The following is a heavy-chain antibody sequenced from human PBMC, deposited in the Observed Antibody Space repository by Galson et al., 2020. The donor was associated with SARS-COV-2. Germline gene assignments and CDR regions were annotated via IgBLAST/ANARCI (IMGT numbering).Heavy chain of an antibody. CDR3: ARRERRDGYNYVDAFDI. Sequence: GGSLRLSCAASGFTFSDYYMSWIRQAPGKGLEWVSYISSSGSTIYYADSVKGRFTISRDNAKNSLYLQMNSLRAEDTAVYYCARRERRDGYNYVDAFDIWGQGTMVTVSS. CDR1: GFTFSDYY. CDR2: ISSSGSTI. V-gene: IGHV3-11*01. D-gene: IGHD5-12*01. J-gene: IGHJ3*02.